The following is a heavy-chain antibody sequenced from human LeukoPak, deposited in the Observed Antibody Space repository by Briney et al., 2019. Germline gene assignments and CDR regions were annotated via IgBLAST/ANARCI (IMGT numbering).Heavy chain of an antibody. CDR2: IYPGDSDT. V-gene: IGHV5-51*01. Sequence: GESLKISCKGSGYSFTSYWIGWVRQMPGKGLEWMGIIYPGDSDTRYSPSFQGQVAISADKSIGTAYLQWSSLKASDTAMYYCARRTYYYDSSGYYSGAGYWFDPWGQGTLVTVSS. CDR3: ARRTYYYDSSGYYSGAGYWFDP. D-gene: IGHD3-22*01. CDR1: GYSFTSYW. J-gene: IGHJ5*02.